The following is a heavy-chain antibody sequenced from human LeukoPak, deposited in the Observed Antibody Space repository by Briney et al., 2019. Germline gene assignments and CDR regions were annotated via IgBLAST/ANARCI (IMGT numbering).Heavy chain of an antibody. CDR3: ARRVTGDLRRFDY. CDR2: INYSGST. V-gene: IGHV4-39*01. CDR1: GGSVSSGSYY. D-gene: IGHD7-27*01. J-gene: IGHJ4*02. Sequence: SETLSLTCTVSGGSVSSGSYYWSWIRQPPGKGLEWIGNINYSGSTYYNPSLKSRVTIFVDTSKNQFSLKVTSVTAADTAVYFCARRVTGDLRRFDYWGQGTLVTVSS.